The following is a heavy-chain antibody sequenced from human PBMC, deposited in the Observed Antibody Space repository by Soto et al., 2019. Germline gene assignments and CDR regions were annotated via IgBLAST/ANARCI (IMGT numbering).Heavy chain of an antibody. J-gene: IGHJ6*02. CDR1: GYTFTSYG. D-gene: IGHD2-15*01. Sequence: ASVKVSCRASGYTFTSYGISWVRRAPGQGLEWMGWISAYNGNTNYAQKLQGRVTMTTDTSTSTDYMELRSLRSDDTAVYYCARCRSTGDGGYYYCGMDVWGQGTTVTVSS. V-gene: IGHV1-18*01. CDR2: ISAYNGNT. CDR3: ARCRSTGDGGYYYCGMDV.